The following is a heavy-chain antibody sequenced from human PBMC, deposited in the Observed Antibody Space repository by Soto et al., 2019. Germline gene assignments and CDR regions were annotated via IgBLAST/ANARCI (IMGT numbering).Heavy chain of an antibody. J-gene: IGHJ6*02. CDR1: GFTFSSYG. D-gene: IGHD2-2*01. CDR3: AKGQHCSTTSCYFYYYGVDV. CDR2: ISYDGSNK. V-gene: IGHV3-30*18. Sequence: QVQLVESGGGVVQPGRSLRLSCAASGFTFSSYGMHWVRQAPGKGLEWVAVISYDGSNKYYADSEKGRLTISRDNSKNTLYLQINSLRAEDTAVYYCAKGQHCSTTSCYFYYYGVDVWGQGTTVAVSS.